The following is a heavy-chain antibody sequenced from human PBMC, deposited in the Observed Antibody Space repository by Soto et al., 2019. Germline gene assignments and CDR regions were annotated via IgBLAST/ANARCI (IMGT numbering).Heavy chain of an antibody. Sequence: SLRLSCAASGFRLDGYAMHWVRQAPGKGLEWVSGLSWDGGDFDYSDSVKGRFTISRDSSKNTVSLEMTSLRAEDTAVYYCAKGGRQWLVTSDFNYWGQGALVTVSS. V-gene: IGHV3-9*01. CDR1: GFRLDGYA. D-gene: IGHD6-19*01. J-gene: IGHJ4*02. CDR2: LSWDGGDF. CDR3: AKGGRQWLVTSDFNY.